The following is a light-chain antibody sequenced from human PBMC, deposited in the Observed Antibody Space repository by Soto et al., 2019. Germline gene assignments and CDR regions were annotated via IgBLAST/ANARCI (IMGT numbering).Light chain of an antibody. V-gene: IGLV7-46*01. CDR1: TGAVTSGHF. CDR3: LLSYNDDRV. Sequence: QAVVTQEPSVTVSPGGTVTLTCGSSTGAVTSGHFPYWFQQKPGQAPRTLIYEASNKYSWTPARFSGSLLGGKAALTLSGAQHEDEADYYCLLSYNDDRVFGGGTKLTVL. J-gene: IGLJ2*01. CDR2: EAS.